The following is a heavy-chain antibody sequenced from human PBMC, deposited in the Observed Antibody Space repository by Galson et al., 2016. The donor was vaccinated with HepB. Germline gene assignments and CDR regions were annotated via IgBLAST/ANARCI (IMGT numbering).Heavy chain of an antibody. CDR1: GYIFSDYY. Sequence: SVKVSCKASGYIFSDYYIHWVRQAPGQGLEWMGWINPKTGGTKYAQKFQGWVSLTRDTSITTAYMEVTSLRSNDTAVYYCARERWVVGVRKDYYGMDVWGQGTMVTISS. J-gene: IGHJ6*02. CDR2: INPKTGGT. D-gene: IGHD2-2*01. V-gene: IGHV1-2*04. CDR3: ARERWVVGVRKDYYGMDV.